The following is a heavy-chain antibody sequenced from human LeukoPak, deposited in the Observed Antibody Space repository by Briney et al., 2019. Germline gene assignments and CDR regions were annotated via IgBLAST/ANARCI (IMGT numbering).Heavy chain of an antibody. J-gene: IGHJ4*02. CDR1: GYTFTSYG. V-gene: IGHV1-18*01. CDR2: ISAYNGNT. Sequence: ASVKVSCKASGYTFTSYGISWVRQAPGQGREWMGWISAYNGNTNYAQKLQGRVTMTTDTSTSTPYMELRSLRSDDTAVYYCARDTYRLRDSYYFDYWGQGTLVTVSS. D-gene: IGHD2-2*02. CDR3: ARDTYRLRDSYYFDY.